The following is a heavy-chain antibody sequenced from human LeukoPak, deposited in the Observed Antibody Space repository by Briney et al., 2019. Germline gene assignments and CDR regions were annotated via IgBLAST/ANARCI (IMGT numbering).Heavy chain of an antibody. CDR1: GLTFSTYW. CDR2: ISGDGSTT. V-gene: IGHV3-74*01. Sequence: PGGSLRLSCAASGLTFSTYWMHWVRQAPGKGLVWVSRISGDGSTTSYADSVKGRFTISRDNAKNTVYLQVNSLRAEDTAVYYCAGPYTWKMVFDIWGKGKRVTVS. J-gene: IGHJ3*02. CDR3: AGPYTWKMVFDI. D-gene: IGHD1-20*01.